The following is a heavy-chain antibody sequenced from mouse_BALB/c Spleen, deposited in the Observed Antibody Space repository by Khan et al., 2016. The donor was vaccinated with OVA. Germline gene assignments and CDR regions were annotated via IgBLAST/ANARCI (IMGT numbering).Heavy chain of an antibody. Sequence: QVQLQQSGAELVKPGTSVKLSCKASGYTFTSYDINWVRQRPEQGLDWIGWIFPGDGSTKYNEKFKGKATLTTDKSSSTAYMQLSRLTSEDSAFYFCARGGYGGFAYWGQGTLVTVSA. CDR2: IFPGDGST. CDR1: GYTFTSYD. CDR3: ARGGYGGFAY. D-gene: IGHD2-14*01. V-gene: IGHV1S56*01. J-gene: IGHJ3*01.